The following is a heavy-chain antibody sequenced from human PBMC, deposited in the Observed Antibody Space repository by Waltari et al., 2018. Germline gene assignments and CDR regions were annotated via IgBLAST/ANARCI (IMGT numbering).Heavy chain of an antibody. Sequence: QVQLVQSGAEVKKPGASVKVSCKVSGYTLTELSMHWVRQAPGKGLEWMGGFDPEDGETIYAQKFQGRVTMIEDTSTDTAYMELSSLRSEDTAVYYCATEEPDYGDYLSTFDYWGQGTLVTVSS. J-gene: IGHJ4*02. V-gene: IGHV1-24*01. D-gene: IGHD4-17*01. CDR3: ATEEPDYGDYLSTFDY. CDR2: FDPEDGET. CDR1: GYTLTELS.